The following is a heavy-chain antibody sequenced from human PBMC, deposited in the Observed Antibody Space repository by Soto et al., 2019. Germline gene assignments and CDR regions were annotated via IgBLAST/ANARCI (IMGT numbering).Heavy chain of an antibody. CDR3: ARDNAPLQLGGNYSYILDV. J-gene: IGHJ6*02. V-gene: IGHV1-69*12. Sequence: QVQLVQSGAEMKQPGSSMKVSCKTSGGTFSSSAISWLRQAPGQGLEWNGGIIPLFRTQDYAQKFQGRVTVAADESTSTAYMELSSLRSQDTAVYYCARDNAPLQLGGNYSYILDVWGQGTTITVSS. CDR1: GGTFSSSA. D-gene: IGHD4-4*01. CDR2: IIPLFRTQ.